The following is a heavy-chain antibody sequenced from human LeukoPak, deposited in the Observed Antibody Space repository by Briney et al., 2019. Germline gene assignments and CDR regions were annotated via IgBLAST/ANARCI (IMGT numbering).Heavy chain of an antibody. CDR3: ARAGQWFGELLSIGYFDY. CDR1: GFTFSSYA. V-gene: IGHV3-23*01. Sequence: PGGSLRLSCAASGFTFSSYAMSWVRQAPGKGLEWVSAISGSGGSTYYADSVKGRFTISRDNSKNTLYLQMNSLRAEDTAVYYCARAGQWFGELLSIGYFDYWGQGTLVTVSS. CDR2: ISGSGGST. J-gene: IGHJ4*02. D-gene: IGHD3-10*01.